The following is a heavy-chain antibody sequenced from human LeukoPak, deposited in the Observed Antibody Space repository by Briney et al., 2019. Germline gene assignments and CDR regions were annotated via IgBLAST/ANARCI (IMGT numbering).Heavy chain of an antibody. CDR2: ISGSGGST. V-gene: IGHV3-23*01. Sequence: PGGSLRLSCAASGFTVSSNYMSWVRQAPGKGLEWVSAISGSGGSTYYADSVKGRFTISRDNSKNTLYLQMNSLRAEDTAVYYCAKGLTMVRGVIHDAFDIWGQGTMVTVSS. J-gene: IGHJ3*02. CDR3: AKGLTMVRGVIHDAFDI. CDR1: GFTVSSNY. D-gene: IGHD3-10*01.